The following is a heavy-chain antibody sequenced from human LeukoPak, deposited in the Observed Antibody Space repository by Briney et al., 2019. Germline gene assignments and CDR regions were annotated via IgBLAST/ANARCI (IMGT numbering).Heavy chain of an antibody. D-gene: IGHD3-3*01. CDR2: INKDGGEK. J-gene: IGHJ6*03. CDR1: RFTFSNYW. CDR3: ARDYDRYYMDV. Sequence: GGSLRLSCVASRFTFSNYWMTWVRQAPGKGLERVANINKDGGEKYYMESVKGRFTISRDNAKNSLYLQMNSLRAEDTAVYYCARDYDRYYMDVWGKGTTVTVSS. V-gene: IGHV3-7*01.